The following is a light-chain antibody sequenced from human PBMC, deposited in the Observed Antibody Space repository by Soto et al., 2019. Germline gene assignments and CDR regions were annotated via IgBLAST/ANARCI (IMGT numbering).Light chain of an antibody. V-gene: IGKV3-20*01. CDR3: QHSGFPLIT. J-gene: IGKJ5*01. CDR1: QSISSTY. CDR2: GAS. Sequence: SPGALSLYKKERATLSCRASQSISSTYLAWCQQKPGQAPRLLIYGASTRATGIPDRFSGTGSGTDFTLTISRLEPEDFAVYYCQHSGFPLITSSQVTRLAIK.